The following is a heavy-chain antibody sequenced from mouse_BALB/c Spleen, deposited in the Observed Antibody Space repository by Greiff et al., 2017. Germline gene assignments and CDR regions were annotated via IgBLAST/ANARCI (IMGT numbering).Heavy chain of an antibody. J-gene: IGHJ1*01. CDR3: VRKNFDV. V-gene: IGHV10-1*02. Sequence: EVKLEESGGGLVQPKGSLKLSCEASGFTFNTYAMNWVRQAPGKGLEWVARIRSKSNNYATYYADSVKDRFTISRDDSQSMLYLQMNNLKTEDPAMYYCVRKNFDVWGAGTTVTVSS. CDR1: GFTFNTYA. CDR2: IRSKSNNYAT.